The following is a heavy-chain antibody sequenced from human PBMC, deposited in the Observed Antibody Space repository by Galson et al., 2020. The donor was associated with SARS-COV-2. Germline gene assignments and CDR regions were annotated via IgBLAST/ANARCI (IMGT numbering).Heavy chain of an antibody. V-gene: IGHV3-33*01. D-gene: IGHD3-22*01. Sequence: GGSLRLSCAASGFTFSSYGMHWVRQAPGKGLEWVAVIWYDGSNKYYADSVKGRFTISRDNSKNTLYLQMNSLRAEDTAVYYCARDYYDSSGYSLGVDYWGQGTLVTVSS. J-gene: IGHJ4*02. CDR1: GFTFSSYG. CDR2: IWYDGSNK. CDR3: ARDYYDSSGYSLGVDY.